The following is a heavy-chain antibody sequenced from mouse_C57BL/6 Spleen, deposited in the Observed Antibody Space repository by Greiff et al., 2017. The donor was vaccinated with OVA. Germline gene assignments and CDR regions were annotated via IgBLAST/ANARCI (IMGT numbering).Heavy chain of an antibody. D-gene: IGHD2-1*01. J-gene: IGHJ2*01. CDR1: GYTFTDYE. CDR3: TSIYYGNY. V-gene: IGHV1-15*01. Sequence: QVQLKESGAELVRPGASVTLSCKASGYTFTDYEMHWVKQTPVHGLEWIGAIDPETGGTAYNQKFKGKAILTADKSSSTAYMELRSLTSEDSAVYYCTSIYYGNYWGQGTTLTVSS. CDR2: IDPETGGT.